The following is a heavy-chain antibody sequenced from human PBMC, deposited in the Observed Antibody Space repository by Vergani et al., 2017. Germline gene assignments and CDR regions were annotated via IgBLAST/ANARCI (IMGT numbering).Heavy chain of an antibody. CDR3: ARVFGDYYGSGYYYXMDV. J-gene: IGHJ6*03. Sequence: QVQLVESGGGVVQPGRSLRLSCAASGFTFSSYAMHWVRQAPGKGLEWVAVISYDGSNKYYADSVKGRFTISRDNSKNTLYLQMNSLRAEDTAVYYCARVFGDYYGSGYYYXMDVWGKGTTVTVSS. CDR1: GFTFSSYA. CDR2: ISYDGSNK. V-gene: IGHV3-30-3*01. D-gene: IGHD3-10*01.